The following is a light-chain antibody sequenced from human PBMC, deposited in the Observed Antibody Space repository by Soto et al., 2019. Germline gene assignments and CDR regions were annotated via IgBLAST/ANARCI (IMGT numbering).Light chain of an antibody. CDR2: AAS. Sequence: DIQMTQSPSSLSASVGDRVTITCRASQAIGNDLGWYQQRPGKAPNRLIYAASRLQSGVSSRFSGSGSGTEFTLTISSLQPEDFATYFCQQANSFPLTFGPGTKVDLK. V-gene: IGKV1-17*01. CDR1: QAIGND. CDR3: QQANSFPLT. J-gene: IGKJ3*01.